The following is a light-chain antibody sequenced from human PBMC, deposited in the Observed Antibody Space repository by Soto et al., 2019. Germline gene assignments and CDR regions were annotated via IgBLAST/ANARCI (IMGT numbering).Light chain of an antibody. V-gene: IGKV3-20*01. CDR2: GAS. CDR3: EQYDKSIT. Sequence: EIVLTQSPGTLSLSPGERATLSCRASQSVTSSYLAWYQQKPGQAPRLLIYGASSSATGIPDRFSGSGSGTDFTLTIYRVEPEDFAVYYCEQYDKSITVGGGTKVDIK. CDR1: QSVTSSY. J-gene: IGKJ4*01.